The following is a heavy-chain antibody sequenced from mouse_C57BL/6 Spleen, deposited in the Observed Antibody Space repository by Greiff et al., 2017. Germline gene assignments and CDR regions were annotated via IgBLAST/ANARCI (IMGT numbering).Heavy chain of an antibody. Sequence: QVHVKHSGAELVKPGASVKISCKASGYAFSSYWMNWVKQRPGKGLEWIGQIYPGDGDTNYNGKFKGKATLTADKSSSTAYMQLSSLTSEDSAVYFCARGDSNNGGFGYWGQGTTLTVSS. D-gene: IGHD2-5*01. CDR2: IYPGDGDT. CDR1: GYAFSSYW. CDR3: ARGDSNNGGFGY. J-gene: IGHJ2*01. V-gene: IGHV1-80*01.